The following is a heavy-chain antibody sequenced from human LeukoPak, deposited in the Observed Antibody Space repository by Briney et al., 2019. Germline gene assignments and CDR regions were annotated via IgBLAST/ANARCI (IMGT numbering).Heavy chain of an antibody. V-gene: IGHV3-9*01. J-gene: IGHJ4*02. CDR3: VSESLMSGEDLPGNLRY. Sequence: GGALRLSCTGSGFSFDDYAMHWVRQAPGKGLEWVSGITWNSGKGGYADSVKGRFTISRDNAKKSLFLQTNGLRPDDTAFYYCVSESLMSGEDLPGNLRYWGQGTLVTVSS. D-gene: IGHD3-16*01. CDR2: ITWNSGKG. CDR1: GFSFDDYA.